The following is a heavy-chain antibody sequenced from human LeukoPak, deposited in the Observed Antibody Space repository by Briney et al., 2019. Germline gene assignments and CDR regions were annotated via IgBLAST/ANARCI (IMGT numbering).Heavy chain of an antibody. J-gene: IGHJ6*03. D-gene: IGHD4-23*01. Sequence: SETLSLTCAVYGGSFSGYYWSWIRQPPGKGLGWIGEINHSGSTNYNPSLKSRVTISVDTSKNQFSLKLSSVTAADTAVYYCARTAIRWYYYYMDVWGKGTTVTVSS. CDR1: GGSFSGYY. V-gene: IGHV4-34*01. CDR3: ARTAIRWYYYYMDV. CDR2: INHSGST.